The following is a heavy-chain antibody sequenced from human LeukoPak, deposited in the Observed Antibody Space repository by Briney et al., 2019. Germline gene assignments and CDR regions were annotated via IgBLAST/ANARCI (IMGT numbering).Heavy chain of an antibody. CDR3: AKGYSTIDYFDY. CDR1: GFTFSSYA. D-gene: IGHD6-13*01. J-gene: IGHJ4*02. CDR2: ISYDGSNK. Sequence: GGSLRLSCAASGFTFSSYAMHWVRQAPGKGLEWVAVISYDGSNKYYADSVKGRFTISRDNSKNTLYLQMNSLRAEDTAVYYCAKGYSTIDYFDYWGQGTLVTVSS. V-gene: IGHV3-30-3*01.